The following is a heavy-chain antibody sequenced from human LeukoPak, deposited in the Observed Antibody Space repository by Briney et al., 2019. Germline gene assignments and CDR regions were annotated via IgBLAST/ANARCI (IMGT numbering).Heavy chain of an antibody. J-gene: IGHJ5*02. CDR1: GGSISSGGYY. V-gene: IGHV4-30-2*01. CDR2: INHSGST. Sequence: PSQTLSLTCTVSGGSISSGGYYWSWIRQPPGQGLEWIGEINHSGSTNYNPSLKSRVTISVDTSKNQFSLKLSSVTAADTAVYYCARGSQWLVPEWFDPWGQGTLVTVSS. D-gene: IGHD6-19*01. CDR3: ARGSQWLVPEWFDP.